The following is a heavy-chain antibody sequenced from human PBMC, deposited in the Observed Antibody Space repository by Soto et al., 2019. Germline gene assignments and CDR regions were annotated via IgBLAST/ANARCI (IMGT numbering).Heavy chain of an antibody. J-gene: IGHJ4*02. D-gene: IGHD5-18*01. Sequence: QVQLVQSGAEVKKPGASVKVSCKASGYTFNTYSISWVRQAPGQGLEWMGWISGYNGDTHYAQKFHGRVTMTTDTSTSTAYMELSSLRSDDTAMYSCARENVLSYVDTAMVDYFDYWGQGTLVTVSS. CDR1: GYTFNTYS. CDR2: ISGYNGDT. V-gene: IGHV1-18*01. CDR3: ARENVLSYVDTAMVDYFDY.